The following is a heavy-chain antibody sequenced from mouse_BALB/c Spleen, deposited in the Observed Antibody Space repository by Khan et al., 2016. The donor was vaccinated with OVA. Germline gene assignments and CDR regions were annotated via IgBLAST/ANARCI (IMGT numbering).Heavy chain of an antibody. CDR3: ARRTARYSMDY. Sequence: VQLQQSGAELARPGASVKMSCKASGYTFTSNTMHWVKQRPGQGLEWIGYINTRSDYTIYNQKFKDKATLTADISSTTAYMQLSSLTSDDSAAYCCARRTARYSMDYWGQGTSLTVSS. CDR1: GYTFTSNT. J-gene: IGHJ4*01. D-gene: IGHD1-2*01. V-gene: IGHV1-4*01. CDR2: INTRSDYT.